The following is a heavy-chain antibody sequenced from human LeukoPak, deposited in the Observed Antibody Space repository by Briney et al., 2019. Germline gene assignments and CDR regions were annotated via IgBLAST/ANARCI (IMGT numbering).Heavy chain of an antibody. CDR2: IYYSGST. Sequence: SETLSLTCTVSGGSISSYYWSWIRQPPGKGLEWIGYIYYSGSTNYNPSLKSRVTISVDTSKNQFSLKLSSVTAADAAVYYCARQHLMVRGVLIWGDAFDIWGQGTMVTVSS. D-gene: IGHD3-10*01. J-gene: IGHJ3*02. V-gene: IGHV4-59*08. CDR3: ARQHLMVRGVLIWGDAFDI. CDR1: GGSISSYY.